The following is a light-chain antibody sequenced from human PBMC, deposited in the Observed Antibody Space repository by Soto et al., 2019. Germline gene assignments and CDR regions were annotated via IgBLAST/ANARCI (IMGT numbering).Light chain of an antibody. J-gene: IGKJ1*01. CDR2: DAS. CDR1: QRISTW. V-gene: IGKV1-5*01. CDR3: QQYNSYSERT. Sequence: DIQMTQSPSTLSASVGDRVTITCRASQRISTWLAWYQQKPGKAPKLLIYDASSLESGVPSRFSGSGSGTEFTLTISSLQPDDFATYYCQQYNSYSERTFGQGTKVDIK.